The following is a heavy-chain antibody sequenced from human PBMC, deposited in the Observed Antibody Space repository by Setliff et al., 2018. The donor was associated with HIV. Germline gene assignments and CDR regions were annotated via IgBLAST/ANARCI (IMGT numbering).Heavy chain of an antibody. V-gene: IGHV1-18*01. J-gene: IGHJ3*02. CDR3: AREGYSVDAFDI. CDR1: GYTFTIYD. Sequence: ASVKVSCKASGYTFTIYDITWVRQAPGQGLEWMGWISAYNGNTNYAQKLQGRVTMTTDTSTSTAYMELRSLRSDDTAVYYCAREGYSVDAFDIWGQGTRVTVSS. CDR2: ISAYNGNT. D-gene: IGHD4-4*01.